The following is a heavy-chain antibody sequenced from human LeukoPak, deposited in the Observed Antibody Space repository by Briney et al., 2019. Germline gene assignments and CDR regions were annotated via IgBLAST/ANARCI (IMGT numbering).Heavy chain of an antibody. D-gene: IGHD3-10*01. CDR2: INVEGTTT. CDR1: GFTFTRFW. Sequence: GGSLRLSCAGSGFTFTRFWMHWVRRAPGKGLVWISRINVEGTTTTYADSVEGRFTISRDENTLYLQMNHLRVDDTAVYYCTRGGEEPFDYWGQGTLVTVSS. J-gene: IGHJ4*02. CDR3: TRGGEEPFDY. V-gene: IGHV3-74*01.